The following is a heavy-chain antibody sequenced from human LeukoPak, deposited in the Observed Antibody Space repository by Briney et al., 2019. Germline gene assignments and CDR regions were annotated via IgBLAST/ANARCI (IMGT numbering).Heavy chain of an antibody. D-gene: IGHD3-9*01. Sequence: SETLSLTCTVSGGSISSSSYYWGWPRQPPGTGLEWVGSIYYSGSTYYNPSLKSRVTISVDTSKNQFSLKLSSVTAADTAVYYCARGTRYFDWLLYGYYMDVWGKGTTVTISS. V-gene: IGHV4-39*01. CDR2: IYYSGST. J-gene: IGHJ6*03. CDR3: ARGTRYFDWLLYGYYMDV. CDR1: GGSISSSSYY.